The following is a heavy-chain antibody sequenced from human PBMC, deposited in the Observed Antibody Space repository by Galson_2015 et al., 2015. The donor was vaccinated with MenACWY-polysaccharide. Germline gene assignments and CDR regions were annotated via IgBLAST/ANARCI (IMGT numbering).Heavy chain of an antibody. CDR2: ISHEGGT. Sequence: LSLTCPVSGDSITSGGYFWSWIRQHPGEGLEWIASISHEGGTYYNPSLKSRVTISVDTPKNQFSLKLNSVTAADTAVYYCGRGGRAVSNRNWFDSWGQGTLVTVSS. D-gene: IGHD3-16*01. V-gene: IGHV4-31*03. J-gene: IGHJ5*01. CDR1: GDSITSGGYF. CDR3: GRGGRAVSNRNWFDS.